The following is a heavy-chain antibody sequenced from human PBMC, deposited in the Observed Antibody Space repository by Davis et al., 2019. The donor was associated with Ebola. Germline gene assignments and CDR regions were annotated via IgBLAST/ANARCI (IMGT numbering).Heavy chain of an antibody. V-gene: IGHV3-23*01. CDR1: GFIFSSYA. CDR3: AKVHPPTTATTGRFDP. D-gene: IGHD4-17*01. Sequence: PRRSLRLSCAASGFIFSSYAMSWVRQAPGKGLEWVSSISVRSITYHADSVKGRFTISRDNSKNTLYLQMNSLRAEDTAVYYCAKVHPPTTATTGRFDPWGQGTLVTVSS. J-gene: IGHJ5*02. CDR2: ISVRSIT.